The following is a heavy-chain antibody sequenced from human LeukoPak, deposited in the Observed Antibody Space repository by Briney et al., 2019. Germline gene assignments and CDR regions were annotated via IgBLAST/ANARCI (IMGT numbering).Heavy chain of an antibody. CDR1: GGTFSSYA. D-gene: IGHD2-2*02. V-gene: IGHV1-69*13. CDR2: IIPIFGTA. CDR3: ATLVTSAVPAATPPIPYY. J-gene: IGHJ4*02. Sequence: VASVKVSCKASGGTFSSYAISWVRQAPGQGLEWMGGIIPIFGTANYAQKFQGRVTITADESTSTAYMELSSLRSEDTAVYYCATLVTSAVPAATPPIPYYRGQGTLVTVSS.